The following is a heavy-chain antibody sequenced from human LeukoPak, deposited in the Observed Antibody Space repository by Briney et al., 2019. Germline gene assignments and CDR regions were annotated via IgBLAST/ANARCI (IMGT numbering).Heavy chain of an antibody. CDR2: IYYSGST. V-gene: IGHV4-30-4*07. J-gene: IGHJ4*02. CDR3: ARDALGYYFDY. Sequence: SQTLSLTCAVSGGSISSGGYSWSWIRQPPGKGLEWIGYIYYSGSTYYNPSLKSRVTISVDTSKNQFSLKLSSVTAADTAVYYCARDALGYYFDYWGQGTLVTVSS. CDR1: GGSISSGGYS. D-gene: IGHD3-16*02.